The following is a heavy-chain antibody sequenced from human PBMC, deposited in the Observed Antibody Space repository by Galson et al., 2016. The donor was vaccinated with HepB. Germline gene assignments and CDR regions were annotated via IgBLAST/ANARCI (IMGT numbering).Heavy chain of an antibody. J-gene: IGHJ4*02. CDR3: ARAYSTGWYPAKFDS. CDR2: IYYSGST. CDR1: GDSMNNYY. Sequence: SETLSLTCSVSGDSMNNYYWSWIRQPPGKGLEWIGYIYYSGSTNYNPSLKSRVAMSVDTSTNQFSLRLSSVTAADTAVYYCARAYSTGWYPAKFDSWGQGTLVTGSS. V-gene: IGHV4-59*01. D-gene: IGHD6-19*01.